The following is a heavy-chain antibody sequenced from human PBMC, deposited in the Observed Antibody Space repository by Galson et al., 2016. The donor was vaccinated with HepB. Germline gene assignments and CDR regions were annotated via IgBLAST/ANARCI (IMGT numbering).Heavy chain of an antibody. Sequence: SLRLSCAASGFTFSSYSMNWVRQAPGKGLEWVSFISSSSTYIYYADSVRGRFTISRDNAKNSLYLQMNSLRAEDTAVYCCARLVENWNEAGRFDSWGQGTLVTVSS. CDR3: ARLVENWNEAGRFDS. D-gene: IGHD1-1*01. CDR2: ISSSSTYI. J-gene: IGHJ4*02. CDR1: GFTFSSYS. V-gene: IGHV3-21*01.